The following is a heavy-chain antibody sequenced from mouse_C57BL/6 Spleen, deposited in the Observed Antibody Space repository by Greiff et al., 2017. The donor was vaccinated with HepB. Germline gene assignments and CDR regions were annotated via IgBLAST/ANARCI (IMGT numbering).Heavy chain of an antibody. V-gene: IGHV5-17*01. CDR3: ARPDYDRVFAY. Sequence: EVMLVESGGGLVKPGGSLKLSCAASGFTFSDYGMHWVRQAPEKGLEWVAYISSGSSTIYYADTVKGRFTISRDNAKNTLFLQMTSLRSEDTAMYYCARPDYDRVFAYWGQGTLVTVSA. D-gene: IGHD2-4*01. CDR2: ISSGSSTI. J-gene: IGHJ3*01. CDR1: GFTFSDYG.